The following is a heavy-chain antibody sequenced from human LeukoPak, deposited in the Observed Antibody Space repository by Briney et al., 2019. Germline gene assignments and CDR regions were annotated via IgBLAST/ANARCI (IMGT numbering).Heavy chain of an antibody. V-gene: IGHV4-39*07. CDR1: GGSISSSTYY. D-gene: IGHD3-10*01. Sequence: SETLSLTCTVSGGSISSSTYYWGWIRQPPGKGLEWIGSIYYSGNTYYNPSLKSRVTISVDTSKNQFSLRLSSVTAADTAVYYCARGRTRTALLWFGDPYYYYYYMDVWGKGTTVTVSS. CDR3: ARGRTRTALLWFGDPYYYYYYMDV. CDR2: IYYSGNT. J-gene: IGHJ6*03.